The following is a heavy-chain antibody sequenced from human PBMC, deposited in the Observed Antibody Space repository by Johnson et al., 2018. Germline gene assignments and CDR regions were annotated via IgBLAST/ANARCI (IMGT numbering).Heavy chain of an antibody. D-gene: IGHD5-24*01. CDR3: ARDGEERWLQFGGAFDI. CDR2: ISYDGSNK. CDR1: GFTFSSYA. J-gene: IGHJ3*02. Sequence: QVQLVQSGGGVVQPGRSLRLSCAASGFTFSSYAMHWVRQAPGKGLEWVAVISYDGSNKYYADSVKGRFTISRDNSKNTLYLQMNSLRAGDTAVYYCARDGEERWLQFGGAFDIWGQGTMVTVSS. V-gene: IGHV3-30-3*01.